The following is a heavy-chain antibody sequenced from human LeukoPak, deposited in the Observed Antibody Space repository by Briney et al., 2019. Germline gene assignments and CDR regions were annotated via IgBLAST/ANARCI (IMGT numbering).Heavy chain of an antibody. CDR1: GYTFTSYD. CDR2: MNPNSGNT. D-gene: IGHD5-18*01. J-gene: IGHJ3*02. V-gene: IGHV1-8*01. CDR3: ARVLGLVDTAMGDALDI. Sequence: ASVKVSCKASGYTFTSYDINWVRQATGQGLEWMGWMNPNSGNTGYAQKFQGRVTMTRNTSISTAYMELSSLRSEDTAVYYCARVLGLVDTAMGDALDIWGQGTMVTVSS.